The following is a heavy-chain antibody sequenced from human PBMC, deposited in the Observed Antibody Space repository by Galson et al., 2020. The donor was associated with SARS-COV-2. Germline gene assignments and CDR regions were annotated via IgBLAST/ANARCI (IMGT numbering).Heavy chain of an antibody. J-gene: IGHJ6*02. CDR2: IYYSGST. CDR1: GGSISSSSYY. D-gene: IGHD3-9*01. V-gene: IGHV4-39*07. Sequence: SETLSLTYTVSGGSISSSSYYWGWIRQPPGKGLEWIGSIYYSGSTYYNPSLKSRVTISVDTSKNQFSLKLSSVTAADTAVYYCARDRQVILRYFDLLRYYYGMDVWGQGTTVTVSS. CDR3: ARDRQVILRYFDLLRYYYGMDV.